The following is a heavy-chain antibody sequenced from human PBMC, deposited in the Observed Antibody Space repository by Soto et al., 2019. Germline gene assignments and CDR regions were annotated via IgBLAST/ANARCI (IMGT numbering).Heavy chain of an antibody. CDR1: GDTFTDYY. V-gene: IGHV1-3*01. CDR3: ARSIVVVTALDY. J-gene: IGHJ4*02. Sequence: ASVKVSCKASGDTFTDYYIHWVRQAPGQRLEWMGWINAGNGNTKYSQKFQGRVTITRDTSASTAYMELSSLRSEYTAVYYCARSIVVVTALDYWGQGTLVTVSS. CDR2: INAGNGNT. D-gene: IGHD2-21*02.